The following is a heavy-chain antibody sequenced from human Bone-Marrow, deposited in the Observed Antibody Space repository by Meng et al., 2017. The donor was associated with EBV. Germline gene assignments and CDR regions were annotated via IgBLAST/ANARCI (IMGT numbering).Heavy chain of an antibody. D-gene: IGHD3-22*01. CDR2: IYHSGST. Sequence: LQLQGSGSGLVRPSRTLSLTCVVSGGSIASGGYSWSWIRQPPGKGLEWIGYIYHSGSTSYNPSLKSRVTISVDRSKNQFSLKLNSVTAADTAVYYCARGDDSSGLDYWGQGTLVTVSS. V-gene: IGHV4-30-2*01. CDR3: ARGDDSSGLDY. J-gene: IGHJ4*02. CDR1: GGSIASGGYS.